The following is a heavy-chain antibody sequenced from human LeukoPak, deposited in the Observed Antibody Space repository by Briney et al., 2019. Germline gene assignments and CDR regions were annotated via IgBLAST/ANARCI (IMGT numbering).Heavy chain of an antibody. CDR2: ISGSGGST. CDR3: ARGITMVRGVIISYNWFDP. J-gene: IGHJ5*02. CDR1: GFTFSSYA. Sequence: GGSLRLSCAASGFTFSSYAMSWARQAPGKGLEWVSGISGSGGSTYYADSVKGRFTISRDNSKNTLYLQMNSLRAEDTAVYYCARGITMVRGVIISYNWFDPWGQGTLVTVSS. D-gene: IGHD3-10*01. V-gene: IGHV3-23*01.